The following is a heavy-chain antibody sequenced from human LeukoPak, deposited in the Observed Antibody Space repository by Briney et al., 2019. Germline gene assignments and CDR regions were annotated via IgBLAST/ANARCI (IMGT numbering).Heavy chain of an antibody. V-gene: IGHV3-30*18. CDR1: GFTFSSFG. D-gene: IGHD2/OR15-2a*01. CDR3: AKEYRTTTMLDF. CDR2: ISYDGSKK. J-gene: IGHJ4*02. Sequence: GGSLRLSCAASGFTFSSFGMHWVRQAPGKGLQWVAVISYDGSKKYYGDSVKGRFTISRDNSMSTLDLQMNSLRAEDTAVYYCAKEYRTTTMLDFWGQGTLVTVSS.